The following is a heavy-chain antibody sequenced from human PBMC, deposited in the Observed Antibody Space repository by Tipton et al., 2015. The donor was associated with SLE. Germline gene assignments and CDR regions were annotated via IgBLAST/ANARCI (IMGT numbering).Heavy chain of an antibody. CDR3: AKSSVAGTGLDY. J-gene: IGHJ4*02. CDR2: ISSSSSYI. V-gene: IGHV3-21*01. D-gene: IGHD6-19*01. CDR1: GFTFSSYS. Sequence: GSLRLSCAASGFTFSSYSMNWVRQAPGKGLEWVSSISSSSSYIYYADSVKGRFTISRDNSKNTLYLQMNSLRAEDTAVYYCAKSSVAGTGLDYWGQGTLVTVSS.